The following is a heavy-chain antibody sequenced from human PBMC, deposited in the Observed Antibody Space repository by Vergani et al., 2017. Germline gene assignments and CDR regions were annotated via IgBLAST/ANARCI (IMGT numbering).Heavy chain of an antibody. J-gene: IGHJ6*04. CDR3: ARHRGSGGFYPSSYFYGMDG. CDR2: IHHSGDT. Sequence: QVQLQESGPGLVKPSETLTLTCDVSDTSIMTNPYWGWFRQSPGKGLEWIGCIHHSGDTHYNSSLKSRVSISIVSSSKFSLSLTSVTAADTAIYYCARHRGSGGFYPSSYFYGMDGGDDGTTVVVSS. V-gene: IGHV4-38-2*01. D-gene: IGHD3-10*01. CDR1: DTSIMTNPY.